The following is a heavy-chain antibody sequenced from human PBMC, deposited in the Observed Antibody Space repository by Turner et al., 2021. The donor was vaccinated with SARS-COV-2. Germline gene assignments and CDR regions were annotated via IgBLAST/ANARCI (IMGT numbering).Heavy chain of an antibody. V-gene: IGHV3-21*01. CDR2: ISSSSSFI. CDR3: ARAEEHSREWLVPKIPFDI. Sequence: EVQLVESGGGLVKPGGSLRLSCAASGFTFSSCSMNWVRQAPGKGLEWVSSISSSSSFIYYPDSVKGRFTISRDNAKNSLYLQMNSLRAEDTAVYYCARAEEHSREWLVPKIPFDIWGQGTMVTVSS. CDR1: GFTFSSCS. J-gene: IGHJ3*02. D-gene: IGHD6-19*01.